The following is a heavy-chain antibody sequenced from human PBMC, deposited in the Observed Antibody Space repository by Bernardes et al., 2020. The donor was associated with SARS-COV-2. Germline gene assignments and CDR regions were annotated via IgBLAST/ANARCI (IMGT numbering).Heavy chain of an antibody. V-gene: IGHV3-23*01. CDR1: GFTFSSYA. CDR3: AKASGSGWSLQYFAN. CDR2: ISIGGSST. D-gene: IGHD6-19*01. Sequence: GSLRLSCAASGFTFSSYAMSWVRQAPGKGLEWVSTISIGGSSTFYADSVKGRFIISRDNLKNMLYLEMTSLRAEDTAIYYCAKASGSGWSLQYFANWGQGTLVTVSA. J-gene: IGHJ4*02.